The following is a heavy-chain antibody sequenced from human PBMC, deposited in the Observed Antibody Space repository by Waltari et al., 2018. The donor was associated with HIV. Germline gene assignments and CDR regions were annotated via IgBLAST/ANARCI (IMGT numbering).Heavy chain of an antibody. J-gene: IGHJ5*02. CDR3: ARCKKVAIVAAGNYNWFDP. D-gene: IGHD2-15*01. Sequence: QVQLQQWGAGLLEPSEPLSLPCAVYGGSFTGYYWTWVRPPPGKGLEWVGEISHSGSTNYNPSLKSRVTISLDASRNQFSLKLTSVTAADTAVFYCARCKKVAIVAAGNYNWFDPWGQGTLVTVSS. CDR1: GGSFTGYY. V-gene: IGHV4-34*01. CDR2: ISHSGST.